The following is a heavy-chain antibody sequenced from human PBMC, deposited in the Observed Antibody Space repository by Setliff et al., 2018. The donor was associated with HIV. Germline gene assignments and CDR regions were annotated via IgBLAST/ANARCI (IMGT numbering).Heavy chain of an antibody. CDR1: GYTFTGYY. J-gene: IGHJ4*02. V-gene: IGHV1-2*02. CDR2: INPNSGGT. Sequence: ASVKVSCKASGYTFTGYYIHWVRQAPGQGLEWMGWINPNSGGTNYAQKFQGRVTMTRDTSISAVYMELSRLKSDDTAVYHCARDQAGYSTSWNYYFDSWGQGTLVTVSS. D-gene: IGHD2-2*01. CDR3: ARDQAGYSTSWNYYFDS.